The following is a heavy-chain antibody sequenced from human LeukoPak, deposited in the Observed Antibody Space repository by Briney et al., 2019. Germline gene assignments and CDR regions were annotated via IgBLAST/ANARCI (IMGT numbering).Heavy chain of an antibody. D-gene: IGHD3-22*01. CDR1: GFTFSSYS. CDR2: ISSSSSTI. J-gene: IGHJ4*02. V-gene: IGHV3-48*02. Sequence: GGSLRLSCAASGFTFSSYSMNWVRQAPGKGLEWVSYISSSSSTIYYADSVKGRFTISRDNAKNSLYLQMNSLRDEDTAVYYCATDNSRYYYDSSGYYQVDYWGQGTLVTVSS. CDR3: ATDNSRYYYDSSGYYQVDY.